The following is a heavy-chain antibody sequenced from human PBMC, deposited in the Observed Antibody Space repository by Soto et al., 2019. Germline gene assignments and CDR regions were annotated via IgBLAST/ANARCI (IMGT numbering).Heavy chain of an antibody. CDR3: AVFNYGDYVTTNGMDV. D-gene: IGHD4-17*01. CDR2: ISSSGSTI. J-gene: IGHJ6*02. CDR1: GFTFSVYY. Sequence: QVQLVESGGGLVKPGGSLRLSCAASGFTFSVYYMSWIRQAPGKGLEWVSYISSSGSTIYYADSVKGRFTISRDNAKNSLYLQMNSLRAEDTAVYYCAVFNYGDYVTTNGMDVWGQGTTVTVSS. V-gene: IGHV3-11*01.